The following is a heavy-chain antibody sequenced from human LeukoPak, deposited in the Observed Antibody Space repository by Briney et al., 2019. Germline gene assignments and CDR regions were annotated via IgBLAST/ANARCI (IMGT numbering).Heavy chain of an antibody. Sequence: GGSLRLSCTASGFTFSGAWMTWVRQAPGKGLEWVANIREDGTEKNYVDSVKGRFTISRDNAKNSLYLQMNSLRAEDTAVYYCARTRTGYFFDCWGQGTLVTVSS. CDR3: ARTRTGYFFDC. CDR2: IREDGTEK. V-gene: IGHV3-7*01. J-gene: IGHJ4*02. D-gene: IGHD3-9*01. CDR1: GFTFSGAW.